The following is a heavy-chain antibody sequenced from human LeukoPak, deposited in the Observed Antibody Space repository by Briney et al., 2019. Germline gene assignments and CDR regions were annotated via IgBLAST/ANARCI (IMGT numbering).Heavy chain of an antibody. CDR3: ARSGDFWSGYYPVDY. D-gene: IGHD3-3*01. V-gene: IGHV1-18*01. CDR1: GYTFTSYG. Sequence: ASVKVSCKASGYTFTSYGISWVRQAPGQGLEWMGWISAYNGNTNYAQKLQGRVTMTTDTSTSTAYMELRSLRSDATAVYYCARSGDFWSGYYPVDYWGQGTLVTVSS. CDR2: ISAYNGNT. J-gene: IGHJ4*02.